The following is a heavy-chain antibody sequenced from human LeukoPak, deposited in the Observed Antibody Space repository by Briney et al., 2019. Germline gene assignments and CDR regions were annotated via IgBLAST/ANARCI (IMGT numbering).Heavy chain of an antibody. J-gene: IGHJ6*02. Sequence: SETLSLTCTLSVGSISSFYWRWIRQPPGKGLELIGYDYHSGTTYYNPSLKSRVTISVDTSKNQFSLKLSSVTAADTAEYYCARVLASDSDYYYYGMDVWGQGTTVTVSS. V-gene: IGHV4-59*01. CDR1: VGSISSFY. D-gene: IGHD2-15*01. CDR3: ARVLASDSDYYYYGMDV. CDR2: DYHSGTT.